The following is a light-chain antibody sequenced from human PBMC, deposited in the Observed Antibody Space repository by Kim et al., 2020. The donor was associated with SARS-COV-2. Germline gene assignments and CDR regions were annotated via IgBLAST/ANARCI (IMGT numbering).Light chain of an antibody. CDR3: NSRVGSGHHYV. J-gene: IGLJ1*01. CDR2: GKD. Sequence: SSELIQDPAVSVALGQTVSITCQGDILRRYHASWYQQKPGQDPVLVIYGKDSRASGIPDRFSGSSSGDTTSLTITGAQAEDEADYYCNSRVGSGHHYVFGPGTKVTVL. V-gene: IGLV3-19*01. CDR1: ILRRYH.